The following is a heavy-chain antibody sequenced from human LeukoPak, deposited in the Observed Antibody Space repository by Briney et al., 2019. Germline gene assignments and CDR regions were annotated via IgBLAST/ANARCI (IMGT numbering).Heavy chain of an antibody. CDR1: GFTFTSYS. J-gene: IGHJ4*02. D-gene: IGHD1-1*01. Sequence: GGSLRLSCAPSGFTFTSYSMNSVRQAPGKGLEWVSSISSSSRYIYYADSVNGRFTISRDNAKNSLYLQMNSLRADDTAVYYGATGTSWNDVDYFDYWGQGTLATVSS. V-gene: IGHV3-21*01. CDR2: ISSSSRYI. CDR3: ATGTSWNDVDYFDY.